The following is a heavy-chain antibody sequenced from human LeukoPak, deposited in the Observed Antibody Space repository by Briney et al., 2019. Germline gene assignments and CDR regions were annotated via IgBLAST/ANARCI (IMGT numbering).Heavy chain of an antibody. CDR2: ISSSGSTI. Sequence: GGSLRLSCAASGFTFSSYEMNWVRQAPGKGLGWVSYISSSGSTIYYADSVKGRFTISRDNAKNSLYLQMNSLRAEDTAVYYCAELGITMIGGVWGKGITVTISS. D-gene: IGHD3-10*02. V-gene: IGHV3-48*03. J-gene: IGHJ6*04. CDR1: GFTFSSYE. CDR3: AELGITMIGGV.